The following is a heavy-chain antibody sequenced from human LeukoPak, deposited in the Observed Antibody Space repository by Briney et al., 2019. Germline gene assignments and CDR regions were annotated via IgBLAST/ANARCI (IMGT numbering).Heavy chain of an antibody. CDR1: GGSISSSSYY. D-gene: IGHD5-18*01. Sequence: SETLSLTCTVSGGSISSSSYYWGWIRQPPGKGLEWIGSIYYSGSTYYNPSLKSRVTISVDTSKNQFSLKLSSVTDADTAVYYCARGGARRYSYSPFDYWGQGTLVTVSS. V-gene: IGHV4-39*07. CDR2: IYYSGST. CDR3: ARGGARRYSYSPFDY. J-gene: IGHJ4*02.